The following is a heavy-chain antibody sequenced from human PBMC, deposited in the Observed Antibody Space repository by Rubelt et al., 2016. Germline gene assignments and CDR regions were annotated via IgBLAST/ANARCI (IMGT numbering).Heavy chain of an antibody. CDR1: GGSITSTRYY. Sequence: QLQLQESGPRLVKPSETLSLTCTVSGGSITSTRYYWGWIRQPPGKGLEWIGTRHSRGSPYDNPSLRSRVTISADASKKPLALKRGWGAGADTAVYYCASGLMPGLLSLYCDYGGQGALVTVSS. J-gene: IGHJ4*02. D-gene: IGHD3-22*01. V-gene: IGHV4-39*01. CDR3: ASGLMPGLLSLYCDY. CDR2: RHSRGSP.